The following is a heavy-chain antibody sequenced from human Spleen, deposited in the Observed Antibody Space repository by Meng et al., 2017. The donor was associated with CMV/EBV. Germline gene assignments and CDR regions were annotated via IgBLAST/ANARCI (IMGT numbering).Heavy chain of an antibody. J-gene: IGHJ4*02. V-gene: IGHV4-39*07. CDR2: IYSSGGT. D-gene: IGHD1-26*01. CDR1: GGSISSGNYY. Sequence: SETLSLTCGVSGGSISSGNYYWGWIRQPPGKGLEWIASIYSSGGTYYNPSLNSRVTISVDTSKNQFSLELNSVTAADTAVYYCAKDLDSGSYYYFDYWGQGTLVTVSS. CDR3: AKDLDSGSYYYFDY.